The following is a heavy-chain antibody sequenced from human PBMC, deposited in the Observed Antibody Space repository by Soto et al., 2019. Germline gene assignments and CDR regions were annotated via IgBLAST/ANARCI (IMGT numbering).Heavy chain of an antibody. V-gene: IGHV4-34*02. CDR3: ARGLILWFGELSRRGGYYYYMDV. J-gene: IGHJ6*03. CDR1: GGSFSGYQ. Sequence: QVQLQQWGAGLLKPSETLSLTCAVYGGSFSGYQWTWIRQTPEKGLEWIGEINDSGNINYNPSLTSRVSILGDTAKKQISLRLSSVTAADTAVYYCARGLILWFGELSRRGGYYYYMDVGGKGTTVTVSS. CDR2: INDSGNI. D-gene: IGHD3-10*01.